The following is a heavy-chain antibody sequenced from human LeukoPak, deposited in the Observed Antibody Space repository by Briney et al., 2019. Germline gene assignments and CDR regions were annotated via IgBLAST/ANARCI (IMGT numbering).Heavy chain of an antibody. J-gene: IGHJ6*03. CDR3: ATARDSNSNRGLYMDV. D-gene: IGHD4-11*01. CDR2: IWYDGSNK. CDR1: GFTFSNYG. V-gene: IGHV3-33*01. Sequence: ERSLRLSCAASGFTFSNYGMHWVRQVPGKGLEWVAVIWYDGSNKYYADSVKGPFTISRDNSKNTLYLQINSLRAKDTAVYYCATARDSNSNRGLYMDVWGKGTTVTVSS.